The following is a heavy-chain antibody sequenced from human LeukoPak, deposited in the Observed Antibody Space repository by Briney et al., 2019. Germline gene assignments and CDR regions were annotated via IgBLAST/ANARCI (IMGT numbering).Heavy chain of an antibody. V-gene: IGHV4-59*01. CDR1: GGSISSYY. J-gene: IGHJ4*02. CDR3: ASDEGDSGYDWNGFDY. CDR2: IYYSGST. D-gene: IGHD5-12*01. Sequence: SETLSLTCTISGGSISSYYWSWIRQPPGKGLEWIGYIYYSGSTNYNPSLKSRVTISVDTSKNQFSLKLSSVTAADTAVYYCASDEGDSGYDWNGFDYWGQGTLVTVSS.